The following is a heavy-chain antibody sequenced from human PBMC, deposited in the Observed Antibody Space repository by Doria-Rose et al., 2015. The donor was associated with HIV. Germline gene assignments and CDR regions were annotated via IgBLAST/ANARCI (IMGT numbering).Heavy chain of an antibody. V-gene: IGHV4-4*09. Sequence: TLSLTCTVSGGSISSYYWNWIRQPPGKGLERIGYIYSSGSTHYNSSLKSRVTISIDTSKNQFSLKLSSVTAADTAVYYCARFRPSRGIYYSLDVWGKGTTVTVSS. D-gene: IGHD3-10*01. CDR3: ARFRPSRGIYYSLDV. J-gene: IGHJ6*03. CDR1: GGSISSYY. CDR2: IYSSGST.